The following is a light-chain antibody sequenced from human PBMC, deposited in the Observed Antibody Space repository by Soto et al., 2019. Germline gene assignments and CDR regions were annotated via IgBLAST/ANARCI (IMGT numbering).Light chain of an antibody. V-gene: IGKV3-15*01. J-gene: IGKJ1*01. CDR3: QQYNNLPRT. CDR2: GAS. Sequence: EIVLTQYKTTLSLSPGEGAALSCRTSHSISTNLAWYQHKPGQAPRLLIYGASFRATGMPARFSGSGFGTEFTLTISSLQSEDFAVYYCQQYNNLPRTFGQGTMVDIK. CDR1: HSISTN.